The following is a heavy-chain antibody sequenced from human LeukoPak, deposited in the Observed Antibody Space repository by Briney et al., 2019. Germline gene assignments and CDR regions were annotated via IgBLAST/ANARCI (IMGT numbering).Heavy chain of an antibody. J-gene: IGHJ3*01. CDR3: AREGGDDSSIFQ. CDR1: GGSISSGGYY. V-gene: IGHV4-30-2*05. D-gene: IGHD3-22*01. CDR2: IYHSGST. Sequence: SQTLSLTCTVSGGSISSGGYYWSWIRQPPGKGLEWIGYIYHSGSTYYNPSLKSRVTISVDTSKNQFSLKLNSVTAADTAVYYCAREGGDDSSIFQWGQGTMVTVSS.